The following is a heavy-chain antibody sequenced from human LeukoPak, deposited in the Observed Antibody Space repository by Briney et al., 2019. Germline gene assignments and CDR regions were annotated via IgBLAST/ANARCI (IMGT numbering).Heavy chain of an antibody. CDR2: ISGSGGST. CDR1: GFTLSNYG. CDR3: AKVNWDDAFDI. Sequence: GGSLRLSCAASGFTLSNYGMSWVRQAPGKGLEWVSAISGSGGSTYYADSVKGRFTISRDNSKNTLYLQMSSLRAEDTAVYFCAKVNWDDAFDIWGQGAMVTVSS. V-gene: IGHV3-23*01. D-gene: IGHD7-27*01. J-gene: IGHJ3*02.